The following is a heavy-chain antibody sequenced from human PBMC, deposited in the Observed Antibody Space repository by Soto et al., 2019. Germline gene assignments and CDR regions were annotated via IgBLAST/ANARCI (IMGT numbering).Heavy chain of an antibody. D-gene: IGHD2-15*01. CDR2: IKPNTDDT. CDR1: GFSISGFY. V-gene: IGHV1-2*02. J-gene: IGHJ6*02. CDR3: ARSPYSLEADGQHYYYGMAL. Sequence: QVQLVQSGAAVKMPGASVKVSCEPSGFSISGFYVHWVRQAPGQGLEWMGWIKPNTDDTGYAQKFQGRVTLTWDTSSSAGYLDLSRLRSDDTAVYYCARSPYSLEADGQHYYYGMALWGLGTTVTFSS.